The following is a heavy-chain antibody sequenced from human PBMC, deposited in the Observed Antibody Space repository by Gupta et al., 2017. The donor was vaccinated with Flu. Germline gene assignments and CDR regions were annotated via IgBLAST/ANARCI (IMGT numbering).Heavy chain of an antibody. Sequence: QVQLVQSGAEVKKPGASVKVSCKASGYTFTSYGISWVRQAPGQGLEWMGWISAYNGNTNYAQKLQGRVTMTTDTSTSTAYMELRSLRSDDTAVYYCARESWYDFWSGYYPYYYGMDVWGQGTTVTVSS. V-gene: IGHV1-18*01. CDR2: ISAYNGNT. CDR3: ARESWYDFWSGYYPYYYGMDV. CDR1: GYTFTSYG. D-gene: IGHD3-3*01. J-gene: IGHJ6*02.